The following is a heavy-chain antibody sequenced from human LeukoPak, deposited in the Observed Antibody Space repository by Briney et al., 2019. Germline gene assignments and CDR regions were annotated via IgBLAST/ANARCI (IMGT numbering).Heavy chain of an antibody. CDR2: IIPIFGTA. CDR1: GGTFSSYA. D-gene: IGHD2-8*02. Sequence: SVKVSCKASGGTFSSYAISWLRHAPGQGLEWMGRIIPIFGTANYAQKFQGRVTITTDESTSTAYMELSSLRSEDTAVYYCARDGEAGGYFDYWGQGTLVTVSS. V-gene: IGHV1-69*05. J-gene: IGHJ4*02. CDR3: ARDGEAGGYFDY.